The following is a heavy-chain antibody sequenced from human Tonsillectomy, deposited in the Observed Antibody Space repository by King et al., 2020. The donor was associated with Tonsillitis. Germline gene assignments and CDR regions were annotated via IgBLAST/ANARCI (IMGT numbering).Heavy chain of an antibody. CDR2: ISFDGSSK. V-gene: IGHV3-30-3*01. CDR3: SRGAYYGSGSSPY. CDR1: GFTFSSYA. J-gene: IGHJ4*02. Sequence: VQLVESGGGVVQPGRSLRLSCAASGFTFSSYAMHWVRQAPGKGLEWVAVISFDGSSKYYTDSVKGRFTISRDNSKNTLFLQMNSLRTEDTAVYFCSRGAYYGSGSSPYWGRGALVTVSS. D-gene: IGHD3-10*01.